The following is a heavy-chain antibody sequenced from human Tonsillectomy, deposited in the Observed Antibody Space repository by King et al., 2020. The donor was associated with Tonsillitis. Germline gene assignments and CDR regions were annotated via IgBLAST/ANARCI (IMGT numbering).Heavy chain of an antibody. V-gene: IGHV3-74*01. D-gene: IGHD3-22*01. CDR2: INSDGSST. Sequence: VQLVESGGGLVQPGGSLRLSCAASGFTFSSYWMHWVRQAPGKGLVWVSRINSDGSSTSYADSVKGRFTISRDNAKNTLYLQMNSLRAEDTAVYYCAREEGSYDSSGYYYVDYYYGMDVWGQGTTVTVSS. J-gene: IGHJ6*02. CDR1: GFTFSSYW. CDR3: AREEGSYDSSGYYYVDYYYGMDV.